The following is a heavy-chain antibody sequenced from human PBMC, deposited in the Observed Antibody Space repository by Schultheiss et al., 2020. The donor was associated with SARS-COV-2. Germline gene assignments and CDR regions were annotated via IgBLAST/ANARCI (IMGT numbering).Heavy chain of an antibody. CDR2: INGGGTRT. CDR1: GFTFSDYG. J-gene: IGHJ6*02. CDR3: VSLSDYGMDV. Sequence: GGSLRLSCAASGFTFSDYGVNWARQVPGKRLESVARINGGGTRTDYADSVKGRFTVSRDNSKNTLYLQMNSLRAEDTAVYYCVSLSDYGMDVWGQGTTVTVSS. V-gene: IGHV3-74*01.